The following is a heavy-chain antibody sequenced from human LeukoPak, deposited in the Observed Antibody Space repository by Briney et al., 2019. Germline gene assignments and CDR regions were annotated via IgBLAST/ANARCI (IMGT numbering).Heavy chain of an antibody. V-gene: IGHV3-23*01. CDR2: ISGSGGST. CDR3: ARSPGITGTTDAFDI. D-gene: IGHD1-20*01. Sequence: PGGSLRLSCAASGFTLSSYAMSWVRQAPGKGLEWVSAISGSGGSTYYADSVKGRFTISRDNSKNTLYLQMNSLRAEDTAVYYCARSPGITGTTDAFDIWGQGTMVTVSS. CDR1: GFTLSSYA. J-gene: IGHJ3*02.